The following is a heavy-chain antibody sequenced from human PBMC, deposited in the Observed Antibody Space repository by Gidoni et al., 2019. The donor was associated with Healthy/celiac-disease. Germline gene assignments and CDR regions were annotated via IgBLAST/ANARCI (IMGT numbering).Heavy chain of an antibody. Sequence: QVQLVESGGGVVQPGRSLRLSCAASGFTFSSYGMPWVRQAPGKGLEWVAVIWYDGSNKYYADSVKGRFTISRDNSKNTLYLQMNSLRAEDTAVYYCARGGRDIAADPGDYWGQGTLVTVSS. D-gene: IGHD6-13*01. J-gene: IGHJ4*02. CDR3: ARGGRDIAADPGDY. CDR2: IWYDGSNK. CDR1: GFTFSSYG. V-gene: IGHV3-33*01.